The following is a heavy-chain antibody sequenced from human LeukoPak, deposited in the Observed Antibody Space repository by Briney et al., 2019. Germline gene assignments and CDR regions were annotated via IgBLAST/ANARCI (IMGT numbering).Heavy chain of an antibody. J-gene: IGHJ6*02. V-gene: IGHV4-39*07. CDR1: GGSISSNDY. CDR3: ATDTQILLPIQNFHYYAMDV. Sequence: SETLSLTCNVSGGSISSNDYWGWIRQPPGKGLEWIGSIYHRGITHYTPSLKSRVTISVDTSKNQFSLTLTSVTAADTAVYYCATDTQILLPIQNFHYYAMDVWGRGTTVTVSS. CDR2: IYHRGIT. D-gene: IGHD1-7*01.